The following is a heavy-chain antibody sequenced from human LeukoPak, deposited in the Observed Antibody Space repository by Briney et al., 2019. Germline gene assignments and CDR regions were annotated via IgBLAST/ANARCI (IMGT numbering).Heavy chain of an antibody. D-gene: IGHD3-10*01. V-gene: IGHV4-61*02. CDR3: ARGAGSGSSYRVYNWFDP. J-gene: IGHJ5*02. Sequence: PSETLSLTCTVSGASISSDSYYWSWIRQPAGKGLEWIGRISASGRRNYNPSLQSRVIISVDTSKNQFSLKLTSVTAAYTAVYYCARGAGSGSSYRVYNWFDPWGQGTQVTVSS. CDR2: ISASGRR. CDR1: GASISSDSYY.